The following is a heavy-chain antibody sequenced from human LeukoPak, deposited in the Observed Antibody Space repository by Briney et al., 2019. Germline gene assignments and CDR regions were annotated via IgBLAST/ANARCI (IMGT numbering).Heavy chain of an antibody. CDR3: AKDRGSYYYDSSGYHH. V-gene: IGHV3-30*02. Sequence: GGSLRLSCAASGFTVSSYGMHWVRQAPGKGLEWVAFIRYDGSNKYYADSVKGRFTISRDNSKNTLYLQMNSLRAEDTAVYYCAKDRGSYYYDSSGYHHWGQGSLVTVSS. CDR1: GFTVSSYG. CDR2: IRYDGSNK. J-gene: IGHJ5*02. D-gene: IGHD3-22*01.